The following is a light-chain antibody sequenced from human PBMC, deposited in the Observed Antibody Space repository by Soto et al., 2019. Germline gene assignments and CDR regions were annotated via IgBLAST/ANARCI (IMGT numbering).Light chain of an antibody. Sequence: EIVLTQSPGTLSLSPGERATLSCRASQSVSSSYLAWYQQKPGQAPRLLIYGASSRATGIPDRFSGSGSGADFTLTSSRREPDDFAVYYCQQCGSSPPWTFGQGTKVEIK. CDR2: GAS. CDR1: QSVSSSY. CDR3: QQCGSSPPWT. V-gene: IGKV3-20*01. J-gene: IGKJ1*01.